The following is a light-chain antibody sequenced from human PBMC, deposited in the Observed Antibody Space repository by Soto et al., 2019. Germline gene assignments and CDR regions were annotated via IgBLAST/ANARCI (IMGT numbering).Light chain of an antibody. CDR2: GAS. Sequence: EIVLTQSPGTLSLSPGEIATLSCRASQSVSSSYLAWYQQHPGQAPRLLIYGASSSATCIPDRFCCSGSGTVFTLTLIRLVPEDFAVYYCQYQHAVGPETKVDIK. V-gene: IGKV3-20*01. J-gene: IGKJ3*01. CDR3: QYQHA. CDR1: QSVSSSY.